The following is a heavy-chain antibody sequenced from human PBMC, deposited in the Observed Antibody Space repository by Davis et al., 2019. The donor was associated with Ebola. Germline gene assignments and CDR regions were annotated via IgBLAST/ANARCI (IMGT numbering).Heavy chain of an antibody. D-gene: IGHD6-19*01. Sequence: MPSETLSLTCSVSGSSISSGYFWGCIRQPPGKGLEWIGSIYHSGSTSNNPSLKSRLTISLDTSKNQIFLKLTSVTAADTAVYYCARVGEVAGPAEYFQHWGQGTQVTVSS. V-gene: IGHV4-38-2*02. CDR2: IYHSGST. CDR1: GSSISSGYF. CDR3: ARVGEVAGPAEYFQH. J-gene: IGHJ1*01.